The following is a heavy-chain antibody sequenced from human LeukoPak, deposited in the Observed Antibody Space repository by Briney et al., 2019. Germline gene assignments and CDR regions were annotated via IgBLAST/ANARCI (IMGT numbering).Heavy chain of an antibody. J-gene: IGHJ4*02. V-gene: IGHV1-2*02. CDR3: ARGLRGYSYVTEVYYFDY. CDR2: INPNSGGT. Sequence: GASVKVSCKASGYTFTGYYMHWVRQAPGQGLEWMGWINPNSGGTNYAQKFQGRVTMTRDTSISTAYMELSRLRSDDTAVCYCARGLRGYSYVTEVYYFDYWGQGTLVTVSS. D-gene: IGHD5-18*01. CDR1: GYTFTGYY.